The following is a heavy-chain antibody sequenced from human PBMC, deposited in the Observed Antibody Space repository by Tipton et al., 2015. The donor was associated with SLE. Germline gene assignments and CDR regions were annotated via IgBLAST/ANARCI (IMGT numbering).Heavy chain of an antibody. CDR3: ARRRGSSWYEDYFDY. J-gene: IGHJ4*02. CDR2: ICYSAAT. Sequence: TLSLTCNVSGGSISGYFWSWIRQSPEKGLEWIGYICYSAATNYNPSLKSRVTISVDTSKNQFSLKLTSVTSADTAVYYCARRRGSSWYEDYFDYWGQGTLVTVSS. CDR1: GGSISGYF. D-gene: IGHD6-13*01. V-gene: IGHV4-59*01.